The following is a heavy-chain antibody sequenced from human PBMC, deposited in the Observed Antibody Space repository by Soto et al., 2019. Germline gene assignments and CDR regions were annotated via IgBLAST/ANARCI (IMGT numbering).Heavy chain of an antibody. CDR3: ARLRIAPNNYKRFEP. CDR2: IYVTGAV. CDR1: VGALNSGNYY. V-gene: IGHV4-31*03. J-gene: IGHJ5*02. D-gene: IGHD4-4*01. Sequence: SETLSLTCSFSVGALNSGNYYCSWIRQVPGKGLEWIGHIYVTGAVDYNPSLRDRITISQDTSERQFSLNLRLVTAADTAVYYCARLRIAPNNYKRFEPLGQGTLVIVS.